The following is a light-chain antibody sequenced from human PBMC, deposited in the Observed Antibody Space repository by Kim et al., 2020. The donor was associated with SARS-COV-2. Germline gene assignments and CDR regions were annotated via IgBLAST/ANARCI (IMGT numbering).Light chain of an antibody. Sequence: AASVGDRVTITCRASQSINDWLAWYQQKPGKAPKLLIYKASTLEGGVPSRFSGSGSGTEFTLTISSLQPDDYAIYYCQHSTTYRTFGQVTKVDIK. CDR3: QHSTTYRT. CDR1: QSINDW. V-gene: IGKV1-5*03. J-gene: IGKJ1*01. CDR2: KAS.